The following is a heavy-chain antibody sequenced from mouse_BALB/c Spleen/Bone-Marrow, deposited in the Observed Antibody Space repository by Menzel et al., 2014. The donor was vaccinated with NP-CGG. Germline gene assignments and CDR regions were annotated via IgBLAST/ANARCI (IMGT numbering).Heavy chain of an antibody. CDR1: GFSLTSYG. Sequence: VMLVESGPGLVAPSQSLSITCTISGFSLTSYGVHWVRQPPGEGLEWLVVIWSDGSTTYNSALKSRLSISKDNSKSQVFLKMNSLQTDDTAMYYCARSPSTMITGGFAYWGQGTLVTVSA. CDR2: IWSDGST. V-gene: IGHV2-6-1*01. CDR3: ARSPSTMITGGFAY. J-gene: IGHJ3*01. D-gene: IGHD2-4*01.